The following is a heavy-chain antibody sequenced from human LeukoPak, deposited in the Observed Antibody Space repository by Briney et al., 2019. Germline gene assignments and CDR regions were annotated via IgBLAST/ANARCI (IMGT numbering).Heavy chain of an antibody. CDR3: GRQRAAIWGFDS. J-gene: IGHJ4*02. Sequence: PSETLSLTCTVSGGSISSSNFYWGWIRQPPGKGLEWIGSIYYSGSTYYNPSLKSRVTISVDTSKNQFSLKLSSVTAADTAVYYCGRQRAAIWGFDSWGQGTLVTVSS. D-gene: IGHD3-16*01. V-gene: IGHV4-39*01. CDR1: GGSISSSNFY. CDR2: IYYSGST.